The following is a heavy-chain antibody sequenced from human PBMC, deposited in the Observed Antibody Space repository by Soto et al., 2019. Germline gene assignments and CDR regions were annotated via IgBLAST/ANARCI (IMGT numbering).Heavy chain of an antibody. CDR2: ISSRSYTI. CDR3: ARGGSSSDNGMDV. CDR1: GFTFSTYS. Sequence: EVQLVESGGGLVQPGGSLRLSCAASGFTFSTYSMNWVRKAPGKGLEWASYISSRSYTIYYVDSVKGRFTISRDNAKNSLYLQVNSLRDEDTAVYYCARGGSSSDNGMDVWGQGTTVTVSS. J-gene: IGHJ6*02. D-gene: IGHD6-6*01. V-gene: IGHV3-48*02.